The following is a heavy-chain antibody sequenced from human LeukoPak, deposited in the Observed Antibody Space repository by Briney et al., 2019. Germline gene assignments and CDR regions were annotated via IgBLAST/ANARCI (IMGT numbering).Heavy chain of an antibody. CDR2: IKSKTDGGTT. Sequence: GGSLRLSCAASGFTFSNAWMSWVRQAPGKGLEWVGRIKSKTDGGTTDYAAPVKGRFTISRDDSKNTLYLQMNSLKTEDTAVYYCTTRTIHYYYYMDVWGKGTTVTVSS. D-gene: IGHD2-21*01. J-gene: IGHJ6*03. CDR3: TTRTIHYYYYMDV. CDR1: GFTFSNAW. V-gene: IGHV3-15*01.